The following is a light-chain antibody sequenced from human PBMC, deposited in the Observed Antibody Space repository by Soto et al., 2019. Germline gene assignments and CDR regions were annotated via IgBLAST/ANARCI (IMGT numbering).Light chain of an antibody. V-gene: IGKV3-11*01. CDR2: DAS. J-gene: IGKJ5*01. Sequence: EIVLTQSPATLSVSLGDSATLSCRASQSVSLSLAWYQMRPGQPPRLLIYDASNRATGIPARFSGSGSGTDFTLTISSLEPEDFAVYYCQQRSNWPPITFGQGTRLEIK. CDR3: QQRSNWPPIT. CDR1: QSVSLS.